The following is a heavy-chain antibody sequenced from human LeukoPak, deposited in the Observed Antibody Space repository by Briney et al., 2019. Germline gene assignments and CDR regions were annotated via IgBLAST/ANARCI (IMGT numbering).Heavy chain of an antibody. Sequence: PSETLSLTCSISGGSISINNFWWGWIRQSPGKAMEWVGSVYYSGSTYYNPSLTRRLTMSVDTSKNQFSLKLTSLTAADTAVYYCARGTSFGLMNSDDWGQGTLVIVSS. J-gene: IGHJ4*02. CDR1: GGSISINNFW. V-gene: IGHV4-39*07. D-gene: IGHD2-8*01. CDR3: ARGTSFGLMNSDD. CDR2: VYYSGST.